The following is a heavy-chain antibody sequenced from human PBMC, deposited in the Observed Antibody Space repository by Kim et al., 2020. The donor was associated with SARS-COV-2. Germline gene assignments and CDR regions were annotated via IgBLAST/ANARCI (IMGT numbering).Heavy chain of an antibody. D-gene: IGHD2-15*01. J-gene: IGHJ6*02. V-gene: IGHV3-23*01. Sequence: GGSLRLSCAASGFTFSSYAMSWVRQAPGKGLEWVSAISGSGGSTYYADSVKGRFTISRDNSKNTLYLQMNSLRAEDTAVYYCAKEGYSTNDYYYYGMDVWGQGTTVTVS. CDR1: GFTFSSYA. CDR2: ISGSGGST. CDR3: AKEGYSTNDYYYYGMDV.